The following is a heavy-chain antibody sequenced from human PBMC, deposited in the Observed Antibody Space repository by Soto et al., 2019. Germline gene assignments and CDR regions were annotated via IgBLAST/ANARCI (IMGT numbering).Heavy chain of an antibody. J-gene: IGHJ4*02. CDR2: INPSGGST. D-gene: IGHD3-22*01. CDR1: GYTFTSYY. V-gene: IGHV1-46*01. Sequence: QVQLVQSGAEVKKPGASVKVSCKASGYTFTSYYMHWVRQAPGQGLEWMGIINPSGGSTSYAQKFKSRVTMTRDTSTSTVYMELSSLRSEDTAVYYCAREDYYDSSGYPLDYWGQGTLVTVSS. CDR3: AREDYYDSSGYPLDY.